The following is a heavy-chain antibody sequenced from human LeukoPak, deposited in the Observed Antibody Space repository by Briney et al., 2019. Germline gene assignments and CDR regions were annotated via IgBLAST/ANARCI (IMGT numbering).Heavy chain of an antibody. V-gene: IGHV3-48*03. CDR2: ISSSGDTI. CDR3: ARDLQAYGSSGGVDY. J-gene: IGHJ4*02. Sequence: QTGGSLRLSCAASGFTLSTYEMNWVRQAPGKGLEWIAYISSSGDTIYDADSVKGRFTISRDSARNSLYLQMDSLRAEDTAVYYCARDLQAYGSSGGVDYWGQGTLVTVSS. D-gene: IGHD6-25*01. CDR1: GFTLSTYE.